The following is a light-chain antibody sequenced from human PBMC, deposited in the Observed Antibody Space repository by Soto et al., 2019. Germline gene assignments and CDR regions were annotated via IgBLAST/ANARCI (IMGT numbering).Light chain of an antibody. CDR3: CSYAGSSTVV. J-gene: IGLJ2*01. CDR1: SSDVGSYNL. CDR2: EGS. Sequence: QSALTQPASASGSPGQSVTISCTGTSSDVGSYNLVSWYQQHPGKAPKLMIYEGSKRPSGVSNRFSGSKSGNTASLTISGLQAEDEADYYCCSYAGSSTVVFGAGTKLTVL. V-gene: IGLV2-23*01.